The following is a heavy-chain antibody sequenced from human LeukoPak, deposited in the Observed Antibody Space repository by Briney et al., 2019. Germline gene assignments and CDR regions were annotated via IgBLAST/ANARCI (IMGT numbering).Heavy chain of an antibody. J-gene: IGHJ4*02. CDR1: GGTFSSYA. CDR2: IIPIFGTA. V-gene: IGHV1-69*05. Sequence: SVRVSCKASGGTFSSYAISWVREAPGQGLECMGGIIPIFGTANYAQKFQGRVTITTDESTSTAYMELSSLRSEDTAVYYCARSVGTMIVVFDYWGQGTLVTVSS. CDR3: ARSVGTMIVVFDY. D-gene: IGHD3-22*01.